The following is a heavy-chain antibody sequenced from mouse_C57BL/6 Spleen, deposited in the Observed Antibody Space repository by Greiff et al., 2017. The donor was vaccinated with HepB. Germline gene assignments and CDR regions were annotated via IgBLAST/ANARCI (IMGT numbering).Heavy chain of an antibody. D-gene: IGHD1-1*01. CDR1: GYTFTSYW. V-gene: IGHV1-52*01. Sequence: QVQLQQPGAELVRPGSSVKLSCKASGYTFTSYWMHWVKQRPIQGLEWIGNIDPSDSETHYNQKFKDKATLTVDKSSSTAYMQLSSLTSEDSAVYYCARTFLYGSSYGDYWGQGTTLTVSS. CDR3: ARTFLYGSSYGDY. CDR2: IDPSDSET. J-gene: IGHJ2*01.